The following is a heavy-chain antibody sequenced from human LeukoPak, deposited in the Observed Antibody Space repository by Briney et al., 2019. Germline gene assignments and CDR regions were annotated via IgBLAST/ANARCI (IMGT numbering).Heavy chain of an antibody. CDR2: IYYSGST. V-gene: IGHV4-34*01. Sequence: SETLSLTCAVYGGSFSGYYWSWIRQPPGKGLEWIGYIYYSGSTYYNPSLKSRVTISLGTSKNQFSLMLTSVTAADTAVYYCARDTNYGDYVWGQGTLVTVSS. CDR3: ARDTNYGDYV. CDR1: GGSFSGYY. J-gene: IGHJ4*02. D-gene: IGHD4-17*01.